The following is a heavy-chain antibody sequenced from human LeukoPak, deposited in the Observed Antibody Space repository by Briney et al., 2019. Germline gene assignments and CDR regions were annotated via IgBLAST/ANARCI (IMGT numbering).Heavy chain of an antibody. CDR3: ARGRWLHPFDY. CDR2: INHSGST. Sequence: SETLSLTCAVYGGSFSGYHWSWIRQPPGKGLEWIGEINHSGSTNYNPSLKSRVTISVDTSKNQFSLKLSSVTAADTAVYYCARGRWLHPFDYWGQGTLVTVSS. V-gene: IGHV4-34*01. CDR1: GGSFSGYH. D-gene: IGHD5-24*01. J-gene: IGHJ4*02.